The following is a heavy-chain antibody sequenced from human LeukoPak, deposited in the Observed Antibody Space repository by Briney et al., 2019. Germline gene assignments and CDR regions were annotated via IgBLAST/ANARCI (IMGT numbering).Heavy chain of an antibody. CDR3: ARGRYYYDSIRGLLNYYYYYMDV. CDR2: IYYSGST. J-gene: IGHJ6*03. Sequence: PSETLSLTCTVSGGSISSSSYYWGWIRQPPGKGLEWIGYIYYSGSTNYNPSLKSRVTISGDTSKNQFSLKLSSVTAADTAVYYCARGRYYYDSIRGLLNYYYYYMDVWGKGTTVTVSS. CDR1: GGSISSSSYY. D-gene: IGHD3-22*01. V-gene: IGHV4-61*05.